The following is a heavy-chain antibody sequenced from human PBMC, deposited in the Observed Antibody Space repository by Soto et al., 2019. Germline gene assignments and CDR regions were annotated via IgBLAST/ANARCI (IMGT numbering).Heavy chain of an antibody. CDR2: IIPIFGTA. CDR1: GGTFSSYA. D-gene: IGHD3-3*01. J-gene: IGHJ6*02. V-gene: IGHV1-69*13. Sequence: SVKVSCKASGGTFSSYAISWVRQAPGQGLEWMGGIIPIFGTANYAQKFQGRVTITADESTSTAYMELSSLRSEDTAVYYCARDRDFGVFIMASGGYYYGMDVWGQGTTVTVSS. CDR3: ARDRDFGVFIMASGGYYYGMDV.